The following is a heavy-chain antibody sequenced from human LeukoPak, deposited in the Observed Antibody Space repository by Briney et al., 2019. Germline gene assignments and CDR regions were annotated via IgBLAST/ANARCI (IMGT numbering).Heavy chain of an antibody. CDR1: GFTFSSYW. Sequence: GGSLRLSCAASGFTFSSYWMNWVRQAPGKGLEWVSSISSSSTYIYYADSVKGRFTISRDNAKNSLYLQMNSLRAEDTAVYYCARAPYDILTGYSPYYFDYWGQGTLVTVSS. D-gene: IGHD3-9*01. CDR2: ISSSSTYI. CDR3: ARAPYDILTGYSPYYFDY. V-gene: IGHV3-21*06. J-gene: IGHJ4*02.